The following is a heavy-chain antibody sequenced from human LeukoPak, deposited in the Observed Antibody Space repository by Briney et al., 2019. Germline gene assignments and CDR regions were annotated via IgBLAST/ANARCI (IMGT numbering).Heavy chain of an antibody. J-gene: IGHJ4*02. CDR3: ARGDYGGNWDY. V-gene: IGHV4-59*08. D-gene: IGHD4-23*01. CDR2: IYYSGST. CDR1: GGSISSYY. Sequence: PSETLSLTCTVSGGSISSYYWSWIRQPPWKGLEWIGYIYYSGSTNYNPSLKSRVTISVDTSKNQFSLKLSSVTAADTAVYYCARGDYGGNWDYWGQGTLVTVSS.